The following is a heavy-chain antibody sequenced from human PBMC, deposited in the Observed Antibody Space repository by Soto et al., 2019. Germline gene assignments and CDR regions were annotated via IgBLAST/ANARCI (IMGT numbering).Heavy chain of an antibody. J-gene: IGHJ6*02. V-gene: IGHV3-30*18. D-gene: IGHD3-10*01. Sequence: QVQLVESGGGVVQPGRSLRLSCAASGFTFSSYGMHWVRQAPGKGLEWVAVISYDGSNKYYADSVKGRFTISRDNSKNTLYLQMNSLRAEDTAVYYCAKEKGYYGSGSYDYYYYGMDVWGQGTTVTVSS. CDR3: AKEKGYYGSGSYDYYYYGMDV. CDR1: GFTFSSYG. CDR2: ISYDGSNK.